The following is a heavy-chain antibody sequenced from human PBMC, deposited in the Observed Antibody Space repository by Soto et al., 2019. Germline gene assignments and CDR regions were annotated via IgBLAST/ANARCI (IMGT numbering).Heavy chain of an antibody. D-gene: IGHD6-19*01. CDR3: ARVGSSGWYDRNYFVY. CDR1: GGSISSYY. V-gene: IGHV4-59*01. J-gene: IGHJ4*02. CDR2: IYYSGST. Sequence: PSETLSLTCTVSGGSISSYYWSWIRQRPGKGLEWIGYIYYSGSTNYNPSLKSRVTISVDTSKNQFSLKLSSVTAADTAVYYCARVGSSGWYDRNYFVYWGQGTLVTVSS.